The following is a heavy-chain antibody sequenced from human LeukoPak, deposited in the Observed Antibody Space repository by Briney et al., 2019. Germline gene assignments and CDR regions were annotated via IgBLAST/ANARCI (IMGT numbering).Heavy chain of an antibody. Sequence: GGSLRLCCAASGFTFRNHWMHWVRQTPGKGLVWVSRISSDGSSTTYADSVKGRFTISRDSAKNTLYLQMNNLRAEDTAMYYCARDQRVTGRPDIDYWGQGTLVIVSS. D-gene: IGHD6-6*01. CDR1: GFTFRNHW. J-gene: IGHJ4*02. V-gene: IGHV3-74*03. CDR2: ISSDGSST. CDR3: ARDQRVTGRPDIDY.